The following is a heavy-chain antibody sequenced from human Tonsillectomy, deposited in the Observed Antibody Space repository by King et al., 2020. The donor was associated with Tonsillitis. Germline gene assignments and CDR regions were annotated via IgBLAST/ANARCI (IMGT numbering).Heavy chain of an antibody. CDR1: GFTFRSYW. V-gene: IGHV3-7*03. CDR3: ARELRVSY. D-gene: IGHD2-21*01. J-gene: IGHJ4*02. CDR2: IRQDGSDI. Sequence: QLVQSGGGLVQPGGSLRLSCVVSGFTFRSYWMTWVRQPPGKAPEWVASIRQDGSDIYYVDSVKGRFTISRDNAKNSLFLQMNSLRVEDTAVYYCARELRVSYWGQGTLVTVSS.